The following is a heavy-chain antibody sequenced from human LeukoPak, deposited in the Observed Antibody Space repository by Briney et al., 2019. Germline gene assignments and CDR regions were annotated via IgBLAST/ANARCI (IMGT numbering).Heavy chain of an antibody. CDR2: ISAYNGNT. V-gene: IGHV1-18*04. D-gene: IGHD3-10*01. Sequence: ASVKVSCKASGYTFTSYGISWVRQAPGHGLEWMGGISAYNGNTNYAQKLQGRVTISTDTPTRTDYMELRRLRSDDTAVYYCARVFARGVIITYYFDYWGQGTLVTVSS. CDR3: ARVFARGVIITYYFDY. CDR1: GYTFTSYG. J-gene: IGHJ4*02.